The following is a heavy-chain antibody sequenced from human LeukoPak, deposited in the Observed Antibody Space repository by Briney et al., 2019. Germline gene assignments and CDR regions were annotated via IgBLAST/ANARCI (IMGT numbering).Heavy chain of an antibody. CDR1: GYTFTGYY. D-gene: IGHD2-2*01. V-gene: IGHV1-2*02. CDR2: INPNSGGT. CDR3: ARDSVVVPAAITYYYYCGMDV. Sequence: ASVKVSCKASGYTFTGYYMHWVRQAPGQGLEWMGWINPNSGGTNYAQKFQGRVTMTRDTSISTAYMELSRLRSDDTAVYYCARDSVVVPAAITYYYYCGMDVWGQGTTVTVSS. J-gene: IGHJ6*02.